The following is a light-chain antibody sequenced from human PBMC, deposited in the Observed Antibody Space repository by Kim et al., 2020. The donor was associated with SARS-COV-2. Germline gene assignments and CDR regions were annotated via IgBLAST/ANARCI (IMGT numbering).Light chain of an antibody. V-gene: IGKV3-11*01. CDR1: QSVGSY. Sequence: CSPGESATLSCRASQSVGSYLAWYQQKPGQAPRVLIYDASNRFTGIPARFSGSGSGTDFTLTISSLEPEDFAVYYCQQRNSWPRTFGQGTKVDIK. CDR3: QQRNSWPRT. J-gene: IGKJ1*01. CDR2: DAS.